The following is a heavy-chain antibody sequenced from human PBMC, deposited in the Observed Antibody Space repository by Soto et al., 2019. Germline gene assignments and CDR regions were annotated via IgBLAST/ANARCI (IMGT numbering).Heavy chain of an antibody. D-gene: IGHD2-2*02. Sequence: GGSLRLSCAASGFTFNTYGMHWVRQAPGKGLEWVAVISYDGSEKYYVDSVKGRFTISKDNSKNTLYLQMNSLRPEDTAVYYCAKSPNFYCSSPNCYKYYFDHWGPGTRVTVYS. CDR3: AKSPNFYCSSPNCYKYYFDH. J-gene: IGHJ4*02. CDR2: ISYDGSEK. CDR1: GFTFNTYG. V-gene: IGHV3-30*18.